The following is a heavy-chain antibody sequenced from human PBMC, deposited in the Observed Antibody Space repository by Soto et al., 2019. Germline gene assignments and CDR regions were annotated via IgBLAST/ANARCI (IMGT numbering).Heavy chain of an antibody. CDR1: GFTFGDYA. CDR3: TRDHSGSYYAFDI. D-gene: IGHD1-26*01. CDR2: IRSKAYGGTT. V-gene: IGHV3-49*04. J-gene: IGHJ3*02. Sequence: GGSLRLSCTASGFTFGDYAMSWVRQAPGKGLEWVGFIRSKAYGGTTEYAASVKGRFTISRDDSKSIAYLQMNSLKTEDTAVYYCTRDHSGSYYAFDIWGQGTMVTV.